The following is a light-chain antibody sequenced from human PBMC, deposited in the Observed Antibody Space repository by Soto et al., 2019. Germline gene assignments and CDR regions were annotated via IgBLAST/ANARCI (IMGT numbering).Light chain of an antibody. V-gene: IGLV2-14*01. CDR1: SSDVGSYNY. CDR2: DVS. CDR3: CSYASSSTLYV. Sequence: QSALTQPASVSGSPGQSITISCTGTSSDVGSYNYVSWYQQHPGKAPKVMIYDVSNRPSGVPNRFSGSKSGNTASLTISGLQAEDEADYYCCSYASSSTLYVFGTGTKVTVL. J-gene: IGLJ1*01.